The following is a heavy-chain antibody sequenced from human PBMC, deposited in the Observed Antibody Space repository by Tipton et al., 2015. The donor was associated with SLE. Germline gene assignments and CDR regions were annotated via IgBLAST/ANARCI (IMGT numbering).Heavy chain of an antibody. V-gene: IGHV3-21*01. Sequence: SLRLSCAASGFTFSTYEMNWVRQAPGKGLEWLSSISSGSAYIYYADSVQGRFTISKDNAKNLLFLQMNSLRAEDTAVYYCVRDLGGSTDRWFDSWGQGTLVTVSS. D-gene: IGHD2-2*01. J-gene: IGHJ5*01. CDR1: GFTFSTYE. CDR3: VRDLGGSTDRWFDS. CDR2: ISSGSAYI.